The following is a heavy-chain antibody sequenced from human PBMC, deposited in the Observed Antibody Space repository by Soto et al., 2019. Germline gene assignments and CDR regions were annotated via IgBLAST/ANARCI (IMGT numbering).Heavy chain of an antibody. CDR3: AKERVGGTFYTPLGF. J-gene: IGHJ4*02. CDR2: ITYDGSNK. CDR1: GFNFDNYG. D-gene: IGHD1-7*01. V-gene: IGHV3-30*18. Sequence: GGSLRLSCQASGFNFDNYGMHWVRQAPGKGLEWVAVITYDGSNKYYADSVKGRFTISRDNSKNTLSLHLNTLKPEDTAVYHCAKERVGGTFYTPLGFWGQGTLVTVPQ.